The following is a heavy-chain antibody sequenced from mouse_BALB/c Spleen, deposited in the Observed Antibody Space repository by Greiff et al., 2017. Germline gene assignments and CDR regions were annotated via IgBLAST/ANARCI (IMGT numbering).Heavy chain of an antibody. D-gene: IGHD4-1*01. Sequence: QVQLQQSGAELVRSGASVKLSCTASGFNITDYYMHWVKLRPGQGLEWIGDIYPCSGSTNYNEKFKSKATLTVDTSSSTAYMQLSSLASEDSALYYCATGYYFDDWGQGTTLTVSS. CDR2: IYPCSGST. J-gene: IGHJ2*01. CDR1: GFNITDYY. CDR3: ATGYYFDD. V-gene: IGHV1-55*01.